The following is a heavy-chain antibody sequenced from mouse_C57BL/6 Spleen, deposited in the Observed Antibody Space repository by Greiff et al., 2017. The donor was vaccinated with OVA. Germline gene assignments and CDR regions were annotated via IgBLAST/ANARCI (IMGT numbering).Heavy chain of an antibody. CDR2: ISSGGDYI. CDR1: GFTFSSYA. V-gene: IGHV5-9-1*02. D-gene: IGHD1-1*01. CDR3: TRTTTVVARGYFDV. Sequence: DVQLVESGEGLVKPGGSLKLSCAASGFTFSSYAMSWVRQTPEKRLEWVAYISSGGDYIYYADTVKGRFTISRDNARNTLYLQMSSLKSEDTAMYYCTRTTTVVARGYFDVWGTGTTVTVSS. J-gene: IGHJ1*03.